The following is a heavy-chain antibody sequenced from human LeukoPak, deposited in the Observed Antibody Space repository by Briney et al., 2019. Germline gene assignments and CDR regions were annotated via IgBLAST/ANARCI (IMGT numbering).Heavy chain of an antibody. Sequence: GESLKISCKGSGYSFTSYWIGWVRQMPGKGLEWMGIIYPGDSDTRYSPSFQGQVTISADKSISTAYLQWSSLKASDTAMYYCARQKDLWSGYRRYYYYMDVWGKGTTVTVSS. D-gene: IGHD3-3*01. J-gene: IGHJ6*03. V-gene: IGHV5-51*01. CDR1: GYSFTSYW. CDR2: IYPGDSDT. CDR3: ARQKDLWSGYRRYYYYMDV.